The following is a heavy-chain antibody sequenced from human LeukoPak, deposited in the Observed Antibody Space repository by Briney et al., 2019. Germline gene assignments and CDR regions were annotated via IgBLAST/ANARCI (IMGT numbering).Heavy chain of an antibody. CDR3: AKAIRYYYDSSGYDY. Sequence: PGGSLRLSCAASGFTFDDYAMHWVRHAPGKGLEWVSGISWNSGSIGYADSVKGRFTISRDNAKNSLYLQMNSLRAEDTALYYCAKAIRYYYDSSGYDYWGQGTLVTVSS. V-gene: IGHV3-9*01. J-gene: IGHJ4*02. D-gene: IGHD3-22*01. CDR2: ISWNSGSI. CDR1: GFTFDDYA.